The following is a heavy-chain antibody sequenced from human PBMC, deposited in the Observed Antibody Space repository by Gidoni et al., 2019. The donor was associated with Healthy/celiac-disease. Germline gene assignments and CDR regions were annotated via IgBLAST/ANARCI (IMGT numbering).Heavy chain of an antibody. CDR1: GGSISSSSYY. J-gene: IGHJ6*02. V-gene: IGHV4-39*01. Sequence: QLQLQESGPGLVKPSETLSLTCTVSGGSISSSSYYWGWIRQPPGKGLEWIRSIYYSGSTYYNPSLKSRVTISVDTSKNQFSLKLSSVTAADTAVYYCARHTNPDLDDYGDYGGGTIYYYGMDVWGQGTTVTVSS. CDR3: ARHTNPDLDDYGDYGGGTIYYYGMDV. CDR2: IYYSGST. D-gene: IGHD4-17*01.